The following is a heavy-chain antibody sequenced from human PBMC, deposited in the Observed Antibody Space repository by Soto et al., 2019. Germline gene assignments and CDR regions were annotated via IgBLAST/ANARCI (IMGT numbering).Heavy chain of an antibody. CDR3: ASPYLDCISTSCPAVY. CDR1: GGTFSSYA. CDR2: IIPIFGTA. Sequence: QVQLVQSGAEVKKPGSSVKVSCKASGGTFSSYAISWVRQAPGQGLEWMGGIIPIFGTANYAQKFQGRVTIAADESTSTAYMELSSLRSEDTAVYYCASPYLDCISTSCPAVYWGQGTLVTVSS. V-gene: IGHV1-69*12. D-gene: IGHD2-2*01. J-gene: IGHJ4*02.